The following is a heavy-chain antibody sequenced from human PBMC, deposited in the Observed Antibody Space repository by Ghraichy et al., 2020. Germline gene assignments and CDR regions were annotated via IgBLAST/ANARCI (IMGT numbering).Heavy chain of an antibody. CDR1: VDSFSGYF. V-gene: IGHV4-34*01. D-gene: IGHD3-22*01. CDR2: VSQSGST. CDR3: ARYKTTVIANSFDL. J-gene: IGHJ2*01. Sequence: GSLRLSCAVYVDSFSGYFWNWIRQPPGKGLEWIGEVSQSGSTNYNPSLKGRVTISIDTSKNQFSLKLRSVTAADTATYYCARYKTTVIANSFDLWGHGTLVTVS.